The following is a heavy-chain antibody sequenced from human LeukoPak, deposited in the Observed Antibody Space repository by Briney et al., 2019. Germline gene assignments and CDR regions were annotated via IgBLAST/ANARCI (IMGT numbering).Heavy chain of an antibody. J-gene: IGHJ5*02. CDR1: GFTFSNFA. D-gene: IGHD6-13*01. Sequence: PGGSPRLSCAASGFTFSNFAMNWVRQAPGKGLEWVSAIRGSSDSTYYADSVTGRFTISRDNSKNTLYLQMNSLRAEDTAIYYCAKGPSIAAAGTFDPWGQGTLVTVSS. V-gene: IGHV3-23*01. CDR2: IRGSSDST. CDR3: AKGPSIAAAGTFDP.